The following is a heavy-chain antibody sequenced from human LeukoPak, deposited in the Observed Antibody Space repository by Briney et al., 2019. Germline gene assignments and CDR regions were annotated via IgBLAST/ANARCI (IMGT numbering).Heavy chain of an antibody. CDR1: GGSISSSSYY. V-gene: IGHV4-39*01. J-gene: IGHJ4*02. Sequence: MSSETLSLTCTVSGGSISSSSYYWGWIRQPPGKGPEWIGSIYYSGSTYYNPSLKSRVTISVDTSKNQFSLKLSSVTAADTAVYYCARQLGYCSSTSCYADKVDHWGQGTLVTVSS. D-gene: IGHD2-2*01. CDR3: ARQLGYCSSTSCYADKVDH. CDR2: IYYSGST.